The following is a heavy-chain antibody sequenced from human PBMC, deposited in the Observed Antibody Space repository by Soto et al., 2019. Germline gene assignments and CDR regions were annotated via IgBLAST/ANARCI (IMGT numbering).Heavy chain of an antibody. CDR3: ARDYLTTVVTGY. V-gene: IGHV4-30-2*01. J-gene: IGHJ4*02. Sequence: LSLTCAVSGGSTSSGGYSWSWIRQPPGKGLEWIGYIYHSGSTYYNPSLKSRVTISVDRSKNQFSLKLSSVTAADTAVYYCARDYLTTVVTGYWGQGTLVTVSS. CDR1: GGSTSSGGYS. D-gene: IGHD4-17*01. CDR2: IYHSGST.